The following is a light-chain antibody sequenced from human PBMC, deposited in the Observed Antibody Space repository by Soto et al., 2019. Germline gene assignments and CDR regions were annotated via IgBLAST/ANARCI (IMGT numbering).Light chain of an antibody. J-gene: IGLJ2*01. CDR3: SSYTSSSTLL. V-gene: IGLV2-14*01. Sequence: QSVLTQPPSVSGSTGESITISCTGTSSDVGGYNYVSWYQQHPGKAPKLMIYDVSNRPSGVSNRFSGSKSGNTASLTISGLQAEDEADYYCSSYTSSSTLLFGGGTKLTV. CDR1: SSDVGGYNY. CDR2: DVS.